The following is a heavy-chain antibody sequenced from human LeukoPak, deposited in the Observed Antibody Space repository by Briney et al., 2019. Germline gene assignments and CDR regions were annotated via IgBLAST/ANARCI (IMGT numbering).Heavy chain of an antibody. CDR2: ISYDGSNK. D-gene: IGHD6-13*01. Sequence: GGSLRLSCAASGFTFSAYGMHWVRQAPGKGLEWVAVISYDGSNKYYVDSVKGRFTITRDNSKNTLSLQMISLKVEDTAVYYCAKGTYSSSWYSDYWGRGTLVTVSS. V-gene: IGHV3-30*18. J-gene: IGHJ4*02. CDR1: GFTFSAYG. CDR3: AKGTYSSSWYSDY.